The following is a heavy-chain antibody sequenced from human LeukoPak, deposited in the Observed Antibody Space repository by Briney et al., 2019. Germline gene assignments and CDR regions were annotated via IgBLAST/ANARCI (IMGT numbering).Heavy chain of an antibody. CDR2: ISAYNGNT. CDR1: GYTFTSYG. V-gene: IGHV1-18*01. Sequence: GASVKVSCKASGYTFTSYGISWVRQAPGQGLEWMGWISAYNGNTNCAQKLQGRVTMTTDTSTSTAYMELRSLRSDDTAVYYCASPHDRLGAGMGAGVDYYGMDVWGQGTTVTVSS. D-gene: IGHD6-19*01. J-gene: IGHJ6*02. CDR3: ASPHDRLGAGMGAGVDYYGMDV.